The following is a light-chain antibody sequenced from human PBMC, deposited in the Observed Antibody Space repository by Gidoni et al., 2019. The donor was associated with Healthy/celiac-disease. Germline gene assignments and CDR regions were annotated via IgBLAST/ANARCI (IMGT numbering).Light chain of an antibody. Sequence: EIVVTQSPATLSLSPGERATLSCRASQSVSSYLAWYQQKPVQAPRLLIYDASNRAAGIPARFSGSGSGTDFTLTISSLEPEDFAVYYCQQRSNWPFLTFGGGTKVEIK. CDR2: DAS. CDR1: QSVSSY. V-gene: IGKV3-11*01. J-gene: IGKJ4*01. CDR3: QQRSNWPFLT.